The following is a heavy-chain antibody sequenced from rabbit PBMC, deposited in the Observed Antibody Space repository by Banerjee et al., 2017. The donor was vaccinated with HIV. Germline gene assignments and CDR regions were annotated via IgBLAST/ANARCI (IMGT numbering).Heavy chain of an antibody. D-gene: IGHD1-1*01. CDR1: GFSFSSSYW. CDR3: ARVYASSSGYYNL. V-gene: IGHV1S40*01. CDR2: IYTDNSGST. Sequence: QSLEESGGDLVKPGASLTLTCTASGFSFSSSYWICWVRQAPGKGLEWIGCIYTDNSGSTWYASWVNGRFTISKTSSTTVTLQMTSLTAADTATYFCARVYASSSGYYNLWGPGTLVTVS. J-gene: IGHJ4*01.